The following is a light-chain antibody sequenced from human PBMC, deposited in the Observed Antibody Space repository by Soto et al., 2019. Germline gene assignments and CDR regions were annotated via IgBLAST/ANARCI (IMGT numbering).Light chain of an antibody. CDR1: SSDVGGYNL. J-gene: IGLJ3*02. V-gene: IGLV2-14*01. CDR3: SSYTTSSTWV. CDR2: DVN. Sequence: QSALTQPASVSGSPGQSITISCTGTSSDVGGYNLVSWYQQYPDKAPKLMIFDVNTRPSGVSNRFSGSKSGNTASLTISGLQAEDEGDYYCSSYTTSSTWVFGGGTKLTVL.